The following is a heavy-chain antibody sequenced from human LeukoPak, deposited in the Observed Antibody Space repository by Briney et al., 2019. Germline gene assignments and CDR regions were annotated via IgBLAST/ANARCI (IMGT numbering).Heavy chain of an antibody. D-gene: IGHD3-10*01. CDR1: GGTFSSYA. Sequence: SVKVSCTASGGTFSSYAISWVRQAPGQGLEWMGGIIPIFGTANYAQKFQGRVTITTDESTSTAYMELSSLRSEDTAVYYCARGGPVRGATTGSFDPWGQGALVTVSS. J-gene: IGHJ5*02. CDR3: ARGGPVRGATTGSFDP. CDR2: IIPIFGTA. V-gene: IGHV1-69*05.